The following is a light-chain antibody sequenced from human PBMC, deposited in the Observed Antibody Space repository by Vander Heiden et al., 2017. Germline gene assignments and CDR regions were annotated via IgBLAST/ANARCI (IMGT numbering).Light chain of an antibody. CDR2: GAS. V-gene: IGKV1-16*02. CDR3: QQYNSYPFT. Sequence: DIQMTQSPSSLSASVGDRVTITCRASQGVGKYLAWFQQKPGQAPKSLIYGASSLQSGVPSKFSGSGYGTEFTLTISRLQPEDFATYLCQQYNSYPFTFGQGTKVDIK. J-gene: IGKJ3*01. CDR1: QGVGKY.